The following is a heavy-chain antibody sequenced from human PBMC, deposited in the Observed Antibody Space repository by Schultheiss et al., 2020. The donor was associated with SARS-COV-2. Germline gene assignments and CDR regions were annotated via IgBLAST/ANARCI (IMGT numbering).Heavy chain of an antibody. D-gene: IGHD3-10*01. V-gene: IGHV3-23*01. CDR1: GFTFSSYG. J-gene: IGHJ4*02. CDR3: ARATTYGWDYFDY. Sequence: GGSLRLSCAASGFTFSSYGMNWVRQAPGKGLEWVSAISGSGGSTYYADSVKGRFTISRDNSKNTLYLQMNSLRAEDTAVYYCARATTYGWDYFDYWGQGTLVTVSS. CDR2: ISGSGGST.